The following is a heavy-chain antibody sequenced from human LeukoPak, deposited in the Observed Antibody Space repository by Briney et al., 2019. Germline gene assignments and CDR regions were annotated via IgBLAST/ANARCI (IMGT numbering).Heavy chain of an antibody. CDR3: ARDRGTFGVVDS. CDR2: IGTSSSTI. J-gene: IGHJ6*02. V-gene: IGHV3-48*04. D-gene: IGHD3-3*01. CDR1: GFSFPSHS. Sequence: GGSLRLSCAASGFSFPSHSFHWVRQSPGKGLEWVAYIGTSSSTIYQAKSVKGRFSISRDNAKNSLFLQMDSLRVEDTAVYYCARDRGTFGVVDSWGQGTTVAVSS.